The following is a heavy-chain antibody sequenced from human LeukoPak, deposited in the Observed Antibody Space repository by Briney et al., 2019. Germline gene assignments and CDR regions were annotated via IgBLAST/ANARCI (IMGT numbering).Heavy chain of an antibody. J-gene: IGHJ4*02. D-gene: IGHD3-22*01. CDR1: GGSISSGSYY. CDR2: IYTSGST. V-gene: IGHV4-61*02. Sequence: TTSQTLSLTCTVSGGSISSGSYYWSWIRQPAGKGLEWIGRIYTSGSTNYNPSLKSRVTISVDTSKNQFSLRLSSVTAADTAVYYCARGREYYYDSSGYPSFDYWGQGTLVTVSS. CDR3: ARGREYYYDSSGYPSFDY.